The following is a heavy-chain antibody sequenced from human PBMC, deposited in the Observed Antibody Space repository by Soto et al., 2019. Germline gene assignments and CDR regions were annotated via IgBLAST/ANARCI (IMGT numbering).Heavy chain of an antibody. CDR3: ARDGYNGDAFDI. J-gene: IGHJ3*02. Sequence: QVQLVESGGGVVQPGRSLRLSCAASGFTFSSYGMHWVRQAPGKGLEWVAVIWYDGSNKYYADSVKGRFTISRDNSKNTLYLQMNSLRAEETAVYYCARDGYNGDAFDIWGQGTMVTVSS. V-gene: IGHV3-33*01. CDR1: GFTFSSYG. D-gene: IGHD5-12*01. CDR2: IWYDGSNK.